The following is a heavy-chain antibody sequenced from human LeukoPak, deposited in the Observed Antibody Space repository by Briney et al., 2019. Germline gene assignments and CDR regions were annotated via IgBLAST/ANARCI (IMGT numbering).Heavy chain of an antibody. V-gene: IGHV4-30-2*01. J-gene: IGHJ4*02. CDR2: INHSGST. Sequence: SETLSLTCTVSGGSISSGGYYWSWIRQPPGKGLEWIGYINHSGSTNYNPSLKSRVTISVDTSKNQFSLKLSSVTAADTAVYYCARDPGIAAAGSSDWGQGTLVTVSS. CDR3: ARDPGIAAAGSSD. CDR1: GGSISSGGYY. D-gene: IGHD6-13*01.